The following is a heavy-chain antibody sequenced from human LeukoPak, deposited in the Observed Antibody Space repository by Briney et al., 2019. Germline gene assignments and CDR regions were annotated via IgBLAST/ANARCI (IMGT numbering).Heavy chain of an antibody. CDR1: GYSISSGYY. V-gene: IGHV4-38-2*02. D-gene: IGHD6-19*01. CDR3: SSGWYTAYYFDY. Sequence: PSETLSLTCTVSGYSISSGYYWGWIRQPPGKGLEWIGSIYHSGSTYYNPSLKSRVTISVDTSKNQFSLKLSSVTAADTAVYYCSSGWYTAYYFDYWGQGTLVTVSS. CDR2: IYHSGST. J-gene: IGHJ4*02.